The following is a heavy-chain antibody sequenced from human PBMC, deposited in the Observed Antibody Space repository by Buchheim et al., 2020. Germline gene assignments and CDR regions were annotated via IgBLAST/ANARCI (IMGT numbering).Heavy chain of an antibody. D-gene: IGHD2-2*01. CDR2: IKHDGSQK. Sequence: EVQLVESGGGLVQPGGSLRLPCAASGFTFSDYWMSWVRQAPGKGLEWVDNIKHDGSQKYCVDSLRGRFTISRDNARNSLYLQVNCLRAEDTAVYYCARYRCSSTRCFFDYWGQGTL. V-gene: IGHV3-7*01. CDR3: ARYRCSSTRCFFDY. CDR1: GFTFSDYW. J-gene: IGHJ4*02.